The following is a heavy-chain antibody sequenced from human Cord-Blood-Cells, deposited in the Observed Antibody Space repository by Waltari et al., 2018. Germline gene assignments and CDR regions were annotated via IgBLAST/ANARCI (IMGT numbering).Heavy chain of an antibody. D-gene: IGHD3-3*01. V-gene: IGHV4-38-2*01. CDR1: GYSISSGYY. CDR3: ARAGFLRSGGFLMESGYYYGMDV. CDR2: IYHSGST. Sequence: QVQLQESGPGLVTPSETLSLTCAVSGYSISSGYYWGWIRQPPGKGLEWIGSIYHSGSTYYNPSLNSRVTISVDTSKNQFSLKLSSVTAADTAVYYCARAGFLRSGGFLMESGYYYGMDVWGQGTTVTVSS. J-gene: IGHJ6*02.